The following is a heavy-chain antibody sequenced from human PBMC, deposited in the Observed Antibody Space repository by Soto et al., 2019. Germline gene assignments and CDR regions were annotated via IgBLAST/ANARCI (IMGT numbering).Heavy chain of an antibody. Sequence: SETLSLTCTVSGGSISSYYWSWIRQPAGKVLEWIGRIYTSGSTNYNPSLKSRVTMSVDTSKNQFSLKLSSVTAADTAVYYCASSIAVAGIDYWGQGTLVNVSS. D-gene: IGHD6-19*01. CDR3: ASSIAVAGIDY. CDR1: GGSISSYY. J-gene: IGHJ4*02. CDR2: IYTSGST. V-gene: IGHV4-4*07.